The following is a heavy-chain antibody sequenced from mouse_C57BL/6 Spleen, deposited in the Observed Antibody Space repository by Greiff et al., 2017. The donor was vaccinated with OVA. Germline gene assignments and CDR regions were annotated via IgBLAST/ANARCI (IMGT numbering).Heavy chain of an antibody. Sequence: VKLMESGPGLVQPSQSLSITCTVSGFSFTSYGVHWVRQSPGKGLEWLGVIWRGGSTDYNAAFMSRLSITKDNSKSQVFFKMNSLQADDTAIYYCAKRGYYGKFAMDYWGQGTSVTVSS. J-gene: IGHJ4*01. CDR2: IWRGGST. V-gene: IGHV2-5*01. D-gene: IGHD2-1*01. CDR3: AKRGYYGKFAMDY. CDR1: GFSFTSYG.